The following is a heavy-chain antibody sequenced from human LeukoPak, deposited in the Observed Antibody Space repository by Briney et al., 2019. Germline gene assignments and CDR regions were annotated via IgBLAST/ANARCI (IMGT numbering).Heavy chain of an antibody. V-gene: IGHV1-8*02. CDR1: GYTFTSFD. CDR3: ARGSHGSGSPSPYYYYMDV. J-gene: IGHJ6*03. CDR2: MNPNSGNT. Sequence: ASVKVSCKTSGYTFTSFDINWVRQATGQGLEWVGWMNPNSGNTGYAQRFQGRVSMTSNTSASTAYMELSSLTSEDTAVYYCARGSHGSGSPSPYYYYMDVWGKGTTVTVPS. D-gene: IGHD3-10*01.